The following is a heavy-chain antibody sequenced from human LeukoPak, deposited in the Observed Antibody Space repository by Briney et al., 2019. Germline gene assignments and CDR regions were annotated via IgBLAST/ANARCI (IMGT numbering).Heavy chain of an antibody. CDR2: ISGSGGST. Sequence: GVLRPSFAASGFTFRSYWMSWVRQAPGKGLEWVSAISGSGGSTYYADSVKGRFTISRDNSKNTLYLQMNSLRAEDTAVYYCARDGYQQRSLSSSWYYWFDPWGQGTLVTVSS. CDR1: GFTFRSYW. J-gene: IGHJ5*02. D-gene: IGHD6-13*01. V-gene: IGHV3-23*01. CDR3: ARDGYQQRSLSSSWYYWFDP.